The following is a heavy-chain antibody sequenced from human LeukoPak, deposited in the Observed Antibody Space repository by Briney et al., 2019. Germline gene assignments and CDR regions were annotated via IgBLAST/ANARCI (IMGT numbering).Heavy chain of an antibody. CDR2: IRFDGSNK. D-gene: IGHD6-19*01. J-gene: IGHJ4*02. Sequence: SGGSLRLSCAASGFTFSSYGMHWVRQAPGKGLEWVAFIRFDGSNKYYTDSVKGRFTISRDNSENTLYLQMNSLRAEDTAVYYCAREEPVAGTSDYWGQGTLVTVSS. V-gene: IGHV3-30*02. CDR1: GFTFSSYG. CDR3: AREEPVAGTSDY.